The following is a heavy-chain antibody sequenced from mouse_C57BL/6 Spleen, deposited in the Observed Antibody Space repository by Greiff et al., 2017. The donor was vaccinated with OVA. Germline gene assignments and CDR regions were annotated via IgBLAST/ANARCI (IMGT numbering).Heavy chain of an antibody. J-gene: IGHJ3*01. D-gene: IGHD2-2*01. CDR2: IDPSDSYT. CDR1: GYTFTSYW. CDR3: ARVIYYAYDSPSWFAY. V-gene: IGHV1-69*01. Sequence: QVQLQQSGAELVMPGASVKLSCKASGYTFTSYWMHWVKQRPGQGLEWIGEIDPSDSYTNYNQKLKGKSTLTVDKSSSTAYMQLNSLTSVYSAVYYYARVIYYAYDSPSWFAYWGQGTLVTVSA.